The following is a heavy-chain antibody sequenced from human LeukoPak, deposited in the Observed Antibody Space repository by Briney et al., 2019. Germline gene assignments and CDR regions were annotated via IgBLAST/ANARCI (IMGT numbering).Heavy chain of an antibody. CDR1: GFTFSSYA. CDR3: AKDSRSSSWPPYYYYYMDV. Sequence: GGSLRLSCAASGFTFSSYAMHWVRQAPGKGLEWVAVISYDGSNKYYADSVKGRFTISRDNSKNTLYLQMNSLRAEDTAVYYCAKDSRSSSWPPYYYYYMDVWGKGTTVTVSS. V-gene: IGHV3-30*04. CDR2: ISYDGSNK. J-gene: IGHJ6*03. D-gene: IGHD6-13*01.